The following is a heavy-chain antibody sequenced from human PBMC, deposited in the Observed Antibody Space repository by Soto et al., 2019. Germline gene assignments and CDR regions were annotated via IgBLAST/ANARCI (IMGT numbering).Heavy chain of an antibody. V-gene: IGHV5-51*01. CDR1: GYSFSFYW. D-gene: IGHD3-22*01. Sequence: PGESLKISCTASGYSFSFYWIGWVRQMPGKGLEWMAIMYPDDSDIRYSPSFEAHVTISADKSTSTAFLQWSSLKASDTAMYYCATAYVYDFENSNYYRDAFDIWGQGTLVTVSS. J-gene: IGHJ3*02. CDR3: ATAYVYDFENSNYYRDAFDI. CDR2: MYPDDSDI.